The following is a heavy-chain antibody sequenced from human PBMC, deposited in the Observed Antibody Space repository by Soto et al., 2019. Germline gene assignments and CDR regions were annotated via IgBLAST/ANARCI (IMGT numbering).Heavy chain of an antibody. J-gene: IGHJ4*02. Sequence: GGSLRLSCAASGFTFTRYSMNWVRQAPGKGLEWVSSISSTTNYIYYGDSMKGRFTISRDNAENSLYLEMNSLRAEDTAVYYCARESEDLTSNFDYWGQGTLVTVSS. CDR1: GFTFTRYS. V-gene: IGHV3-21*06. CDR3: ARESEDLTSNFDY. CDR2: ISSTTNYI.